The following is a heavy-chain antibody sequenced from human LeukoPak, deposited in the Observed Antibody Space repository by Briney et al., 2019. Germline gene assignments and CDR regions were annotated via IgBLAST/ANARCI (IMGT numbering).Heavy chain of an antibody. J-gene: IGHJ4*02. CDR3: ARGPALRFLEWLFDY. Sequence: PGGSLRLSCAASGFTFSSYAMHWVRQAPGKGLEYVSAISSNGGSTYYANSVKGRFTISRDNSKNMLYLQMGSLRAEDMAVYYCARGPALRFLEWLFDYWGQGTLVTVSS. V-gene: IGHV3-64*01. CDR1: GFTFSSYA. D-gene: IGHD3-3*01. CDR2: ISSNGGST.